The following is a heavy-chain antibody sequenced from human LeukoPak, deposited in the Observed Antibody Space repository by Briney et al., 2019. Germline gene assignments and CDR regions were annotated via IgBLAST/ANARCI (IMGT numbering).Heavy chain of an antibody. CDR2: IIPIFGTA. CDR3: ARVIGFGEHGANYYYYMDV. J-gene: IGHJ6*03. Sequence: ASVKVSCKASGGTFSSYAISWVRQAPGQGLEWMGGIIPIFGTANCAQKFQGRVTITADKSTSTAYMELSSLRSEDTAVYYCARVIGFGEHGANYYYYMDVWGKGTTVTVSS. D-gene: IGHD3-10*01. CDR1: GGTFSSYA. V-gene: IGHV1-69*06.